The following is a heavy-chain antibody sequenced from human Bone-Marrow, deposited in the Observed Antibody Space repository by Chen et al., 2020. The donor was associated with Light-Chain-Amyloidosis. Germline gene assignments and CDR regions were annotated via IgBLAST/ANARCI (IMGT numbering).Heavy chain of an antibody. CDR2: ISGSGGST. V-gene: IGHV3-23*01. CDR3: ANTGGAVNPYFYYYYMDV. Sequence: EVQILESGGDLVQPGGSLRLSCAASGFTLSSYALTWVRPAPGKGLEWVSTISGSGGSTYYADSVKGRFTISRDNSKNTLYLQMNSLRAEDTAVYYCANTGGAVNPYFYYYYMDVWGRGTTVTVSS. J-gene: IGHJ6*03. D-gene: IGHD3-10*01. CDR1: GFTLSSYA.